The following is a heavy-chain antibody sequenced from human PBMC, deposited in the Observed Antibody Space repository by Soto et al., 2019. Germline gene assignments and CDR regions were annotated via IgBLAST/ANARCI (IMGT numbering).Heavy chain of an antibody. Sequence: EEQLVESGGGLAQPGGSLRLSCETSGFTFSSYEMNWVRQAPGKGLEMIAFISTSGSTTYYADSVKGRFTISRDNARNSLYLQMNSLRVEDTAVYYCARDSGLRGASPWGQGTLVTVSS. CDR2: ISTSGSTT. V-gene: IGHV3-48*03. CDR3: ARDSGLRGASP. J-gene: IGHJ5*02. CDR1: GFTFSSYE. D-gene: IGHD3-10*01.